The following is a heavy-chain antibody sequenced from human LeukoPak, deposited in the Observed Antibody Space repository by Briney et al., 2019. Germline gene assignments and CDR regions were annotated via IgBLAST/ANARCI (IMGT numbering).Heavy chain of an antibody. Sequence: PGGSLRLSCAASGFTFSSYSMNWVRQAPGKGLEWVSSISSSSSYIYYADSVKGRFTISRDNAKNSLYLQMNSLRAEDTAVYYCARSLPSNLDYDFWSGSGYWGQGTLVTVSS. CDR3: ARSLPSNLDYDFWSGSGY. V-gene: IGHV3-21*01. J-gene: IGHJ4*02. CDR1: GFTFSSYS. D-gene: IGHD3-3*01. CDR2: ISSSSSYI.